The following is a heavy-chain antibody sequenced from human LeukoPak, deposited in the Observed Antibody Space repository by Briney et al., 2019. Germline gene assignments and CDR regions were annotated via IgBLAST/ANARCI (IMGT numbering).Heavy chain of an antibody. D-gene: IGHD2-2*01. CDR3: AADPNCSSTSCYDDAFDI. V-gene: IGHV1-69*05. J-gene: IGHJ3*02. Sequence: ASVKVSCKASGGTFSSYTISWVRQAPGQGLEWMGGIIPIFGTANYAQKFQERVTITRDMSTSTAYMELSSLRSEDTAVYYCAADPNCSSTSCYDDAFDIWGQGTMVTVSS. CDR2: IIPIFGTA. CDR1: GGTFSSYT.